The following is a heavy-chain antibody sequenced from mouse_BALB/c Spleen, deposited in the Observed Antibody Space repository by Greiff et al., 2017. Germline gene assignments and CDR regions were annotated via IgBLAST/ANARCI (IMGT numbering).Heavy chain of an antibody. Sequence: EVKLVESGGGLVQPGGSMKLSCVASGFTFSSYWMSWVRQSPVKGLEWVAEIRLKSDNYATHYAESVKGKFTISRDDSKSRLYLQMNSLRAEDTGIYYCTGYCGAYWGQGTLVTVSA. CDR1: GFTFSSYW. J-gene: IGHJ3*01. V-gene: IGHV6-3*01. CDR2: IRLKSDNYAT. CDR3: TGYCGAY. D-gene: IGHD1-1*01.